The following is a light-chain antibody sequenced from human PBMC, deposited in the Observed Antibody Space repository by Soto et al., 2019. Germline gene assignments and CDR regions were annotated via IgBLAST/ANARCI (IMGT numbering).Light chain of an antibody. J-gene: IGLJ1*01. CDR1: SSDVGGYNY. CDR3: SSYTTSNTRQIV. Sequence: QSVLTQPASVSGSPGQSITISCTGTSSDVGGYNYVSWYQHHPGKALKLMIYDVSNRPSGVSNRFSGSKSGNTASLTISGLQPEDEADYYCSSYTTSNTRQIVFGTGT. V-gene: IGLV2-14*03. CDR2: DVS.